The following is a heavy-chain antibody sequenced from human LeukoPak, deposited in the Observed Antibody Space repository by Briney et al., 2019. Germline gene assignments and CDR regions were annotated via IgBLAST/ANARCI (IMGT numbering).Heavy chain of an antibody. V-gene: IGHV4-59*01. CDR3: ARDDYRGVTNFDP. CDR2: ISYSGST. D-gene: IGHD3-10*01. J-gene: IGHJ5*02. CDR1: GGSISPYF. Sequence: SETLSLTCTVSGGSISPYFWSWIRQPPGKGLEWIGYISYSGSTNYNPSLKSRVTISVDTSKNQFSLQLSSVTAADAAVYYCARDDYRGVTNFDPWGQGTLVTVSS.